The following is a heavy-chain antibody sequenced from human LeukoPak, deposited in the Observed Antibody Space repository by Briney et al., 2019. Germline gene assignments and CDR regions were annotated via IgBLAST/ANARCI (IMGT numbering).Heavy chain of an antibody. CDR3: ARGGYGSLDY. CDR1: GGSISSSNW. Sequence: PSETLSLTCAVSGGSISSSNWWSWVRQPPGKGLEWIGYIYYSGSTNYNPSLKSRVTISVDTSKNQFSLKLSSVTAADTAVYYCARGGYGSLDYWGQGTLVTVSS. V-gene: IGHV4-4*02. J-gene: IGHJ4*02. D-gene: IGHD1-1*01. CDR2: IYYSGST.